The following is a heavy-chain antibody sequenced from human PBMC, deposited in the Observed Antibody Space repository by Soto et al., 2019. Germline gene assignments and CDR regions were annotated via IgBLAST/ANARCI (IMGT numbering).Heavy chain of an antibody. D-gene: IGHD1-7*01. J-gene: IGHJ3*02. Sequence: ASVKVTCKASGYTFTSYAMHWVRQAPGQRLEWMGWINAGNGNTKYSQKFQGRVTITRDTSASTAYMELSSLRSEDTAVYYCARDELELPHHDAFDIWGQGTMVTVSS. CDR3: ARDELELPHHDAFDI. CDR1: GYTFTSYA. CDR2: INAGNGNT. V-gene: IGHV1-3*01.